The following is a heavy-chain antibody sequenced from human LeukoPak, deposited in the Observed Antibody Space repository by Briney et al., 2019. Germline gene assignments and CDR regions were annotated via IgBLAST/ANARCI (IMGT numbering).Heavy chain of an antibody. Sequence: SVKVSCKASGGTFSSYAISWVRQAPGQGLEWMGGIIPIFGTANYAQKFQGRVTITADESTSTAYMELSSLRSEDTAVYYCARDIVGDPWYYYMDVWGKGTTVTISS. CDR2: IIPIFGTA. CDR3: ARDIVGDPWYYYMDV. J-gene: IGHJ6*03. CDR1: GGTFSSYA. D-gene: IGHD3-10*01. V-gene: IGHV1-69*13.